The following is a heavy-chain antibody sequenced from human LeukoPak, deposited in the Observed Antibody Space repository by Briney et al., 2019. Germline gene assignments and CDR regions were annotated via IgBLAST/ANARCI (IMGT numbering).Heavy chain of an antibody. CDR3: AKGVAARPFDY. D-gene: IGHD6-6*01. J-gene: IGHJ4*02. CDR1: GFTFSSYA. V-gene: IGHV3-23*01. Sequence: GGSLRLSCAAYGFTFSSYAMSWVRQAPGKGLEWVSAISGSGGSTYYADSVKGRFSISRDNSKNTLYLQMNSLRAEDTAVYYCAKGVAARPFDYWGQGTLVTVSS. CDR2: ISGSGGST.